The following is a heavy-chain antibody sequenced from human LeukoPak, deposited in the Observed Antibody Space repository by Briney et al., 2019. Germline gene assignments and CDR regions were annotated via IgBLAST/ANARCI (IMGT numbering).Heavy chain of an antibody. D-gene: IGHD6-6*01. CDR1: GYTFTHYH. V-gene: IGHV1-8*03. Sequence: GASVKVSCKASGYTFTHYHINWVRQATGQGLEWMGWMNPNNGDSGYAQKFQGRVTITRDTSKSTSYMELRSLRSEDTAVYFCARTTSSTASGYDYWGQGTLVTVSS. CDR3: ARTTSSTASGYDY. J-gene: IGHJ4*02. CDR2: MNPNNGDS.